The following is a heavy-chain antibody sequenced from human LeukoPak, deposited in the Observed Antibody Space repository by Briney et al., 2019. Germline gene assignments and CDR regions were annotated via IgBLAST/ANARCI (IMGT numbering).Heavy chain of an antibody. J-gene: IGHJ1*01. CDR1: GFIFSSYA. Sequence: PGGSLRLSCAASGFIFSSYAMHWVRQAPGKGLEWVAVISYDGSNKYYADSVKGRFTISRDNSKNTLYLQMNSLRAEDTAVYYCARDREMATNVYFQHWGQGTLVTVSP. V-gene: IGHV3-30-3*01. D-gene: IGHD5-24*01. CDR3: ARDREMATNVYFQH. CDR2: ISYDGSNK.